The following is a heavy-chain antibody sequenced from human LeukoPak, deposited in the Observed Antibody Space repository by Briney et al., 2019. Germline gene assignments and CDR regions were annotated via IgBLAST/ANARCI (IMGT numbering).Heavy chain of an antibody. CDR3: AKMSVATIRPYYFDY. CDR2: ISGSGGST. Sequence: GGSLRLSCAASGFTFSSYAMSWVRQAPGKGLEWVSAISGSGGSTYYADSVKGRFTISRDNSKNTLYLQMNSLRAEDTAVYYCAKMSVATIRPYYFDYWGQGTLVTVSS. V-gene: IGHV3-23*01. D-gene: IGHD5-12*01. CDR1: GFTFSSYA. J-gene: IGHJ4*02.